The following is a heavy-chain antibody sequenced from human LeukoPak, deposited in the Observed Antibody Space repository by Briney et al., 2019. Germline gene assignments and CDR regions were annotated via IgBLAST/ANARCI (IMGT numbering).Heavy chain of an antibody. CDR1: GGTFSSYA. CDR3: AENYYYDSSGYYS. CDR2: IIPIFGTA. V-gene: IGHV1-69*06. Sequence: SVKVSCKASGGTFSSYAISWVRQAPGQGLEWMGRIIPIFGTANYAQKFQGRVTVTADKSTSTAYMELSSLRSEDTAVYYCAENYYYDSSGYYSWGQGTLVTVSS. D-gene: IGHD3-22*01. J-gene: IGHJ4*02.